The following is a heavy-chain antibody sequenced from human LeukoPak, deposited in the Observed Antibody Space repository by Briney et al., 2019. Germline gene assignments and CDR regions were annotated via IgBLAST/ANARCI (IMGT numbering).Heavy chain of an antibody. CDR2: ISSSAGNT. J-gene: IGHJ4*02. D-gene: IGHD6-19*01. CDR1: GFTFSSYA. CDR3: ARDSLPMAVTGPFDH. V-gene: IGHV3-23*01. Sequence: PGGSLRLSCAASGFTFSSYAISWVRQAPGKGLEWVSGISSSAGNTNYADSVKGRFTISRDNSKNTLYLQMNSLRVEDTAVYYCARDSLPMAVTGPFDHWGQGALVTVSS.